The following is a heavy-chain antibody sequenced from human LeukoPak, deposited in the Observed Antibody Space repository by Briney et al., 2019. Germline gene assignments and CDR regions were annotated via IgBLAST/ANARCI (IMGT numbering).Heavy chain of an antibody. V-gene: IGHV1-46*01. D-gene: IGHD4-17*01. J-gene: IGHJ4*02. CDR3: ARETVTTPRGFDY. CDR2: INPSGGST. Sequence: ASVKVSCKASGYTFTGYYMHWVRQAPGQGLEWMGWINPSGGSTSYAQKFQGRVTMTRDTSTSTVYMELSSLRSEDTAVYYCARETVTTPRGFDYWGQGTLVTVSS. CDR1: GYTFTGYY.